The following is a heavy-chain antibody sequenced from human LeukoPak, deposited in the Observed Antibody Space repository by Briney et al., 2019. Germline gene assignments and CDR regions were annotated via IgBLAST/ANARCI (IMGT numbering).Heavy chain of an antibody. CDR2: ISGRSSTI. Sequence: GGSLRLSCAASAFTFSDYSMDWVRQAPGKGLEWVSYISGRSSTIYYADSVKGRFTISRDNAKNSMYLQMNSLRAEDTAVYYSARGRIKSGSYYFDYWGQGTLVTVSS. J-gene: IGHJ4*02. D-gene: IGHD1-26*01. CDR1: AFTFSDYS. V-gene: IGHV3-48*01. CDR3: ARGRIKSGSYYFDY.